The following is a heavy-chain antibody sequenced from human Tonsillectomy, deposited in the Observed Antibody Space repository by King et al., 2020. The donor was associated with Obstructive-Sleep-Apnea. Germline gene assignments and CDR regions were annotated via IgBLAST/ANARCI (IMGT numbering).Heavy chain of an antibody. Sequence: VQLVQSGGGLVQPGGSLRLSCAASGFTFSNYSMNWVRQAPGKGLEWVSYISSSSKTIYYADSVKGRFTISRDNAKNSLYLQMNSLRAEVTAVYYCATPWGVGYCSGGSCYSGEYWGQGTLVTVSS. CDR3: ATPWGVGYCSGGSCYSGEY. CDR1: GFTFSNYS. CDR2: ISSSSKTI. V-gene: IGHV3-48*04. D-gene: IGHD2-15*01. J-gene: IGHJ4*02.